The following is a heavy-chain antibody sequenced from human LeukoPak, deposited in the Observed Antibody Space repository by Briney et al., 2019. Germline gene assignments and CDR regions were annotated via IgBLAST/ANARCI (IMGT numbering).Heavy chain of an antibody. CDR3: AVLGITMIGGV. J-gene: IGHJ6*04. D-gene: IGHD3-10*02. CDR2: IKQDGSEK. Sequence: GGSLRLSCAASGFTFSSYWMSWVRQAPGKGLEWVAIIKQDGSEKYYVDSVKGRFTISRDNAKNSLYLQMNSLRAEDTAVYYCAVLGITMIGGVWGKGTTVTISS. CDR1: GFTFSSYW. V-gene: IGHV3-7*01.